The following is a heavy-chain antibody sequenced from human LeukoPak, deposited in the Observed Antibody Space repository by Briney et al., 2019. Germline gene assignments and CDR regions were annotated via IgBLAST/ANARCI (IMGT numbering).Heavy chain of an antibody. CDR3: ARIKLAVAGTSPFDY. D-gene: IGHD6-19*01. CDR2: IYYSAST. V-gene: IGHV4-39*01. J-gene: IGHJ4*02. CDR1: GGPISSSSYY. Sequence: SETLSLTCTVSGGPISSSSYYWGWIRQPPGKGLEWIGRIYYSASTYYTPSLKSRVTISVDTSKNQFSLKLSSVTAADAAVYYCARIKLAVAGTSPFDYWGQGTLVTVSS.